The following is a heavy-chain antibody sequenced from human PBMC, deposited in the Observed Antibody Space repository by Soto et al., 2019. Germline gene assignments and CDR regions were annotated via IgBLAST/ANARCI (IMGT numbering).Heavy chain of an antibody. V-gene: IGHV3-23*01. Sequence: GGSLRLSCAASGFTFSSYAMSWVRQAPGKGLEWVSAISGSGGSTYYADSVKGRFTISRDNSKNTLYLQMNSLRAEDTAVYYCAKDLGEWEYYHSPTFDYWGQGTLVTVSS. D-gene: IGHD1-26*01. CDR2: ISGSGGST. CDR1: GFTFSSYA. CDR3: AKDLGEWEYYHSPTFDY. J-gene: IGHJ4*02.